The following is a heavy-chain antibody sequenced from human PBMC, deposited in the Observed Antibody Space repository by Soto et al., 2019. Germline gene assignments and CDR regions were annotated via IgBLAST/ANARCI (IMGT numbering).Heavy chain of an antibody. J-gene: IGHJ4*02. CDR3: AREELLTGSFDY. V-gene: IGHV4-59*01. D-gene: IGHD3-9*01. Sequence: SETLSLTCTVSGGSISSYYWSWIRQPPGKGLEWIGYIYYSGSTNYNPSLKSRVTISVDTSKNQFSLKLSSVTAADTAVYYCAREELLTGSFDYWGQGTLVTVS. CDR2: IYYSGST. CDR1: GGSISSYY.